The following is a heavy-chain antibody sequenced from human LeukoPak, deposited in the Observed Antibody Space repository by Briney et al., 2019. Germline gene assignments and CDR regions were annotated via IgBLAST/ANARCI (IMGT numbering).Heavy chain of an antibody. Sequence: PGGSLRLSCAATGFTFSSYAMSWVRQAPGKGLEWVSAISGSGGSTYYADSVKGRFTISRDNSKNTLYLQMNSLRAEDTAVYYCANPFGVVHPFEYWGQGTLVTVSS. V-gene: IGHV3-23*01. CDR3: ANPFGVVHPFEY. CDR2: ISGSGGST. J-gene: IGHJ4*02. D-gene: IGHD3-3*01. CDR1: GFTFSSYA.